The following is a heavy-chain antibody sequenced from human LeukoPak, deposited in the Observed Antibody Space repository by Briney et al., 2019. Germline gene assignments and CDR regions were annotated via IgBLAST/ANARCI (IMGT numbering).Heavy chain of an antibody. CDR2: IRYDGSNK. D-gene: IGHD5-18*01. Sequence: GGSLRLSCAASGFTFNTYSMNWVRQAPGKGLEWVAFIRYDGSNKYYADSVKGRFTISRDNSKNTLYLQMNSLRAEDTAVYYCAKDGAIQYSYDLSYMDVWGKGTTVTISS. CDR1: GFTFNTYS. V-gene: IGHV3-30*02. CDR3: AKDGAIQYSYDLSYMDV. J-gene: IGHJ6*03.